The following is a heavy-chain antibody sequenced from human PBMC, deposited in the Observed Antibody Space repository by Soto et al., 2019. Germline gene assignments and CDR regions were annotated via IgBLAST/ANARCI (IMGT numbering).Heavy chain of an antibody. CDR1: GFTFSSYS. Sequence: GGSLRLSCAASGFTFSSYSMNWVRQAPGKGLEWVSSISSSSSYIYYADSVKGRFTISRDNAKNSLYLQMNSLRAEDTAVYYCARPPPSLYCSGGSCLDYYYYGMDVWGQGTTVTVSS. V-gene: IGHV3-21*01. D-gene: IGHD2-15*01. J-gene: IGHJ6*02. CDR3: ARPPPSLYCSGGSCLDYYYYGMDV. CDR2: ISSSSSYI.